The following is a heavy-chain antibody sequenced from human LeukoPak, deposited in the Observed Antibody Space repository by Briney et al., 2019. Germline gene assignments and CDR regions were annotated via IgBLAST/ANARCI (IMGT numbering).Heavy chain of an antibody. CDR3: AKRIQSAMAMGY. J-gene: IGHJ4*02. CDR2: ISGSGGST. D-gene: IGHD5-18*01. V-gene: IGHV3-23*01. Sequence: GGSLRLSCAAAGFTFSNYALSWVRQAPGKGLEWVSDISGSGGSTYYADSVKGRFTISRDNSKNTMYLQMNSLRAEDTAVYYCAKRIQSAMAMGYWGQGTLVTVSS. CDR1: GFTFSNYA.